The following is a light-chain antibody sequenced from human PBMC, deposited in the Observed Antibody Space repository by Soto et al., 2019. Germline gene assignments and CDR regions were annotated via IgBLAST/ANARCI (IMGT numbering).Light chain of an antibody. CDR1: SGHSNNI. V-gene: IGLV4-60*03. J-gene: IGLJ2*01. Sequence: QAVVTQSSSASASRGSSDKLTCTLSSGHSNNIIAWHQQQPGKAPRDLMKLEGSGSYNKWSGVPDRFSGSSSGADRYLTISNIHSEDEADYYCETLDVNSRVFGGGTKLTVL. CDR2: LEGSGSY. CDR3: ETLDVNSRV.